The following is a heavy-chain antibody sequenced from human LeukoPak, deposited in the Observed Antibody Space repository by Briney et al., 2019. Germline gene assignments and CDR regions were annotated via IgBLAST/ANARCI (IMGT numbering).Heavy chain of an antibody. V-gene: IGHV3-48*01. CDR1: GYTFSSYE. CDR3: ARDSGYSGPEFNMDV. CDR2: ISSSSSTI. Sequence: GGSLRLSCAASGYTFSSYEMNWVRKAPGKGLEWVSYISSSSSTIYYADSVKGRFTISRDNAKNSLYLQMNSLRAEDTAVYYCARDSGYSGPEFNMDVWGKGTTVTVSS. D-gene: IGHD1-26*01. J-gene: IGHJ6*03.